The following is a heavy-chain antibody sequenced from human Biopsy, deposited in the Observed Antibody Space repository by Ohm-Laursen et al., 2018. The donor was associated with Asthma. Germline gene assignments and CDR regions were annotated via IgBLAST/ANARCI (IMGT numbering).Heavy chain of an antibody. CDR3: AKDVFPGWELRRGPDY. J-gene: IGHJ4*02. V-gene: IGHV3-30*18. Sequence: SLRLSCTASGFTFSNYGMHWVRQAPGKGLDWVAVLSFDGSNKNYTDSVKGRFTISRDNSRNTLHLQMNSLRAEDTAVYYCAKDVFPGWELRRGPDYWGQGTLVTVSS. CDR1: GFTFSNYG. D-gene: IGHD1-26*01. CDR2: LSFDGSNK.